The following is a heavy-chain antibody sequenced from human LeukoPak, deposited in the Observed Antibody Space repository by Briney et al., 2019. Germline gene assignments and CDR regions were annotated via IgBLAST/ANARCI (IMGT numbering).Heavy chain of an antibody. CDR3: ARENNGGYGDDAFDI. CDR2: IIPIFGTA. J-gene: IGHJ3*02. D-gene: IGHD4-17*01. Sequence: GSSVKVSCKASGGTFSSYAISWVRQAPGQGLEWMGGIIPIFGTANYAQKFQGSVTITTDESTSTAYMELSSLRAEDTAVYYCARENNGGYGDDAFDIWGQGTMVTVSS. V-gene: IGHV1-69*05. CDR1: GGTFSSYA.